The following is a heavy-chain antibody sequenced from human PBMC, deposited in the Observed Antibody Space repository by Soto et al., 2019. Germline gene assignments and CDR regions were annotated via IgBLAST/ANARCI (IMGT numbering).Heavy chain of an antibody. V-gene: IGHV1-69*13. Sequence: SVKVSCKASGGTFSSSAISLVRQAPGQGLEWMGGIIPIFGTANYAQKFQGRVTITADESTSTAYMELSSLRSEDTAVYYCASSDHDQLTVTNSHKRGPYYYYGMDVWGQGTTVTVSS. CDR3: ASSDHDQLTVTNSHKRGPYYYYGMDV. CDR2: IIPIFGTA. J-gene: IGHJ6*02. D-gene: IGHD4-17*01. CDR1: GGTFSSSA.